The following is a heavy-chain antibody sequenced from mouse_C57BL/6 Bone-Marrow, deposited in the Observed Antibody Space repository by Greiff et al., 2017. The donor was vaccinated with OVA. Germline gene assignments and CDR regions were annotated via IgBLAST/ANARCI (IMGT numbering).Heavy chain of an antibody. Sequence: QVQLKESGPELVRPGVSVKISCKGSGYTFTDYAMHWVKQSHAKSLEWIGVISTYYGDASYNQKFKDKATMTVDKSSSTAYMELARLTSEDSAVYYCARTLYYYGSSSSGYFDVWGTGTTVTVSS. J-gene: IGHJ1*03. CDR3: ARTLYYYGSSSSGYFDV. D-gene: IGHD1-1*01. CDR2: ISTYYGDA. V-gene: IGHV1-67*01. CDR1: GYTFTDYA.